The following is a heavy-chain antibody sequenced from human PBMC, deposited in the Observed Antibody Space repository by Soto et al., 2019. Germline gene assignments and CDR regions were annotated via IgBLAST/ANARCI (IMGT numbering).Heavy chain of an antibody. CDR3: ARGDGVGIVVVPAAMYWFEP. V-gene: IGHV4-34*01. Sequence: SETLSLTCAVYGGSFSGYYWSWIRQPPGKGLEWIGEINHSGSTNYNPSLKSRVTISVDTSKNQFSLKLSSVTAADTAVYYCARGDGVGIVVVPAAMYWFEPWGQGTRVTVPS. CDR1: GGSFSGYY. D-gene: IGHD2-2*03. CDR2: INHSGST. J-gene: IGHJ5*02.